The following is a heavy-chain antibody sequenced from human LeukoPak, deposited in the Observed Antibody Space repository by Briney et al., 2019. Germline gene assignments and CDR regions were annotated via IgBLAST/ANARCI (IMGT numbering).Heavy chain of an antibody. CDR1: GGSISSYY. J-gene: IGHJ4*02. V-gene: IGHV4-59*12. D-gene: IGHD2-15*01. CDR2: IYDRGST. CDR3: ARDNLESKGYCSGGSCYPFDY. Sequence: PSETLSLTCTVSGGSISSYYWNWIRRPPGKGLEWIGYIYDRGSTNYNPSFKSRVIISVDRSKNQFSLKLRPVTAADTAVYYCARDNLESKGYCSGGSCYPFDYWGQGTLVTVSS.